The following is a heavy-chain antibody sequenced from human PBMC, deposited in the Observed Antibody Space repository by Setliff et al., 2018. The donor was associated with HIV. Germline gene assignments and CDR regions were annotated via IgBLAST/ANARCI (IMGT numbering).Heavy chain of an antibody. D-gene: IGHD3-10*02. CDR1: GGSFSGYY. J-gene: IGHJ4*02. CDR2: INHSGRT. V-gene: IGHV4-34*01. Sequence: SETLSLTCAVHGGSFSGYYWSWIRQPPGKGLEWSGEINHSGRTNYNHSLKTRVTIPIDTSKKQVSLKLTSVTAADTAVYFCARLRITMLMMLNYFDYWGQGTLVTVSS. CDR3: ARLRITMLMMLNYFDY.